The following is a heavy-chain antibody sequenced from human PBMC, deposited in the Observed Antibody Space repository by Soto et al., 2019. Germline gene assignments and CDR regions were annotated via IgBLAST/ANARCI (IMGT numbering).Heavy chain of an antibody. CDR1: GYPISSSNW. J-gene: IGHJ4*02. CDR3: ARREIQGPIDY. D-gene: IGHD1-26*01. V-gene: IGHV4-28*01. CDR2: IYYSGTT. Sequence: QVQLQESGPGLVKPSDTLSLTCAVSGYPISSSNWWGWIRQPPGKGLEWIGYIYYSGTTYYNPSLKGRVTMSVDTSKNQFSLKLTSVTAVDTAVYYCARREIQGPIDYWGQGTLVTVSS.